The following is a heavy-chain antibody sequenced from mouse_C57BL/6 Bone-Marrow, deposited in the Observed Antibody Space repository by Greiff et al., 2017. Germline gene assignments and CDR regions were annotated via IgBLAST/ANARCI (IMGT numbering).Heavy chain of an antibody. Sequence: DVQLQESGGGLVKPGGSLKLSCAASGFTFSDYGMHWVRQAPEKGLEWVAYISSGSSTIYYADTVKGRFTISRDNAKNTLFLQMTSLRSEDTAMYYCARNWTFAYWGQGTLVTVSA. CDR3: ARNWTFAY. V-gene: IGHV5-17*01. CDR2: ISSGSSTI. D-gene: IGHD4-1*01. CDR1: GFTFSDYG. J-gene: IGHJ3*01.